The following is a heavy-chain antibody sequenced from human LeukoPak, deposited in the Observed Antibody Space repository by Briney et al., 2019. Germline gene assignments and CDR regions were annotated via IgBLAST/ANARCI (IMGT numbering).Heavy chain of an antibody. D-gene: IGHD3-9*01. V-gene: IGHV4-61*02. CDR1: GGSISSGSYY. J-gene: IGHJ6*03. CDR2: IYTSGST. CDR3: ARAPPRYFLGGVVRRAPPHYMDV. Sequence: PSQTLSLTCTVSGGSISSGSYYWSWIRQPAGKGLEWIGRIYTSGSTNYNPSLKSRVTISVDTSKNQFSLKLSSVTAADTAVYYCARAPPRYFLGGVVRRAPPHYMDVWGKGTTVTISS.